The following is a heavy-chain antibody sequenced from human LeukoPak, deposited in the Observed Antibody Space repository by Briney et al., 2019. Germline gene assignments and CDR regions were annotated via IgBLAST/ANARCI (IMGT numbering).Heavy chain of an antibody. CDR2: INPNSGGT. Sequence: ASVTDTCMASGYTFTGYYIHWVRQAPGQELEWMGWINPNSGGTNHAQKFQGRVTMTRDTSISTAYMELSRLRSDDTAVYYCARVNCSSTSCYSPGYYYYGMDAWGQGTTVTVSS. J-gene: IGHJ6*02. CDR3: ARVNCSSTSCYSPGYYYYGMDA. V-gene: IGHV1-2*02. D-gene: IGHD2-2*01. CDR1: GYTFTGYY.